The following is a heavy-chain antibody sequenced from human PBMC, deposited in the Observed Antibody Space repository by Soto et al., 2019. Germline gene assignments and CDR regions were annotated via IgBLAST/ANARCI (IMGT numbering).Heavy chain of an antibody. CDR3: AHSNSGYDCWAFDI. CDR1: GLSLSTSGVG. CDR2: IYWDDDK. V-gene: IGHV2-5*02. J-gene: IGHJ3*02. D-gene: IGHD5-12*01. Sequence: QSTLKESGPTLVKPTQTLTLTCTFSGLSLSTSGVGVGWIRQPPGKALEWLALIYWDDDKRYSPSLKSRLTITKDTSKNQVVLTMTNMDPVDTATYYCAHSNSGYDCWAFDIWGQGTMVTVSS.